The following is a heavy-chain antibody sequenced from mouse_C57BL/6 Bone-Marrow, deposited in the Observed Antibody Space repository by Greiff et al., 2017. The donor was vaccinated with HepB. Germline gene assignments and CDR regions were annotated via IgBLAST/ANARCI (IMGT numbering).Heavy chain of an antibody. CDR3: AVYDDSDALDY. V-gene: IGHV1-69*01. J-gene: IGHJ4*01. CDR1: GYTFTSYW. D-gene: IGHD2-13*01. CDR2: IDPSDSYT. Sequence: QVQLKQPGAELVMPGASVKLSCKASGYTFTSYWMHWVKQRPGQGLEWIGEIDPSDSYTNYNQKFKGKSTLAVDKASSTAYMQLSSLTSKDSAVYDCAVYDDSDALDYWGQGTSVTVSS.